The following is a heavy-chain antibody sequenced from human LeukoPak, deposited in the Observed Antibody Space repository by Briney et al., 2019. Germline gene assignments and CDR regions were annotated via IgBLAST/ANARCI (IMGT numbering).Heavy chain of an antibody. J-gene: IGHJ4*02. CDR2: ISGSGGST. D-gene: IGHD3-10*01. CDR3: AKALLWFGELYSPY. Sequence: GGSLRLSCAAAGFTFSSYAMSWVRQAPGKGLEWVSAISGSGGSTYYADSVKGRFTISRDNSKNTLYLQMNSLRAEGTAVYYCAKALLWFGELYSPYWGQGTLVTVSS. V-gene: IGHV3-23*01. CDR1: GFTFSSYA.